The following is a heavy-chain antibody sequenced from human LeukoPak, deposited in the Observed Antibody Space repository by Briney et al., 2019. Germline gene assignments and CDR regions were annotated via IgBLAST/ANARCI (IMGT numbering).Heavy chain of an antibody. CDR1: GFAFSTYV. CDR2: ITDIGGST. V-gene: IGHV3-23*01. CDR3: AKDYFASGSYPTA. D-gene: IGHD3-10*01. Sequence: GGSLRLSCAASGFAFSTYVMNWVRQAPGKGLEWVSTITDIGGSTHYAESVKGRFTISRDNSKNTVYLQMNSLRFEDTAVYYCAKDYFASGSYPTAWGQGTLVTVSS. J-gene: IGHJ5*02.